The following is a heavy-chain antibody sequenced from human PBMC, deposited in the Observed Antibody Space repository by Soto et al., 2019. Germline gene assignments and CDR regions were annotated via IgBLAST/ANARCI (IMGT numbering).Heavy chain of an antibody. J-gene: IGHJ4*02. V-gene: IGHV1-18*01. CDR3: ARHGGYSYEDYFDY. D-gene: IGHD5-18*01. CDR1: GYTFTSYA. CDR2: ISAYNGNT. Sequence: QVQLVQSGAEVKQPGASVKVSCKASGYTFTSYAISWVRQAPGQGLEWMGWISAYNGNTNYAQKLQGRVTMTRDTSTSTDYMELRSLRSDDTAVYYCARHGGYSYEDYFDYWGQGTLVTVSS.